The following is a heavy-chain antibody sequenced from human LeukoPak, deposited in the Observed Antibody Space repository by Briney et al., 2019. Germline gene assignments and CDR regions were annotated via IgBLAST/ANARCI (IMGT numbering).Heavy chain of an antibody. CDR1: GGSIINYY. Sequence: SETLSLTCTVSGGSIINYYWSWIRQPPGKGLEWIGYIYYNGSTNYNPSLKSRVTISVDTSKNQFSLELISVTAADTAVYYCARGSMRYDSSGYYYYYYGMDVWGQGTTVTVSS. CDR2: IYYNGST. CDR3: ARGSMRYDSSGYYYYYYGMDV. J-gene: IGHJ6*02. D-gene: IGHD3-22*01. V-gene: IGHV4-59*08.